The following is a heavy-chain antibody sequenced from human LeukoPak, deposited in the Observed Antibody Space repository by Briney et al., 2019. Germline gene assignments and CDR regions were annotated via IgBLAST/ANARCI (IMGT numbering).Heavy chain of an antibody. CDR2: ISSSGSTI. J-gene: IGHJ6*02. V-gene: IGHV3-48*03. Sequence: GGSLRLSCAASGFTFSSYEMNWVRQAPGKGLEWVSYISSSGSTIYYADSVKGRLTISRDNAKNSLYLQMNSLRAEDTAVYYCARLRYCSSTSCYHYGMDVWGQGTTVTVSS. CDR3: ARLRYCSSTSCYHYGMDV. D-gene: IGHD2-2*01. CDR1: GFTFSSYE.